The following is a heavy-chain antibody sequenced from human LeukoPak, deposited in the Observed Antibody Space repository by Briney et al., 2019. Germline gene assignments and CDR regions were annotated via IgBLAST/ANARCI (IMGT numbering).Heavy chain of an antibody. V-gene: IGHV1-69*04. Sequence: SVKVSCTASGGTFSSYAISWVRQAPGQGLEWMGRIIPILGIANYAQKFQGRVTITADKSTSTAYMELSSLRSEDTAVYYCARPMSAYYYGMDVWGQGTTVTVSS. CDR3: ARPMSAYYYGMDV. J-gene: IGHJ6*02. CDR1: GGTFSSYA. CDR2: IIPILGIA.